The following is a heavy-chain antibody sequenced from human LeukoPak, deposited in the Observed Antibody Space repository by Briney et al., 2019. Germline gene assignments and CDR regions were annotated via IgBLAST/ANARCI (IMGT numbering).Heavy chain of an antibody. J-gene: IGHJ2*01. CDR2: IYHSGST. V-gene: IGHV4-30-2*01. Sequence: SQTLSLTCAVSGGSISSGGYSWSWIRQPPGKGLEWIGYIYHSGSTHYNPSLKSRVTISVDRSKNQFSLKLSSLTAADTAVYYCARCVRYYYDSSGYYVWYFDLWGRGTLVTVSS. CDR3: ARCVRYYYDSSGYYVWYFDL. CDR1: GGSISSGGYS. D-gene: IGHD3-22*01.